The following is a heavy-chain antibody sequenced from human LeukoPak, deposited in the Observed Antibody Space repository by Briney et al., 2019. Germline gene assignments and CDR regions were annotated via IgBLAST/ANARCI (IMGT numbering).Heavy chain of an antibody. CDR3: ARVVVLPSYYYMDV. CDR1: GGSISSYY. Sequence: SETLSLTCTVSGGSISSYYWSWIRRPAGKGLEWIGRIYTSGSTNYNPSLKSRVTMSVDTSKNQFSLKLSSVTAADTAVYYCARVVVLPSYYYMDVWGKGTTVTVSS. V-gene: IGHV4-4*07. J-gene: IGHJ6*03. CDR2: IYTSGST.